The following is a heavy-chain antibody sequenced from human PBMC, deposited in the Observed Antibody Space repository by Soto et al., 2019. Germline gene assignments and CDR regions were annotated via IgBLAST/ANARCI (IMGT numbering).Heavy chain of an antibody. CDR2: IYHSGST. CDR1: SGSISSSNW. Sequence: QVQLQESGPGLVKPSGTLSLTCAVSSGSISSSNWWSWVRQPPGKGLEWIGEIYHSGSTNYNPSLTSRVTMSVDKSKNQCSLNLTAVTAADTAVYYCATLRGGFDPWGQGTLVTVSS. CDR3: ATLRGGFDP. V-gene: IGHV4-4*02. J-gene: IGHJ5*02. D-gene: IGHD2-15*01.